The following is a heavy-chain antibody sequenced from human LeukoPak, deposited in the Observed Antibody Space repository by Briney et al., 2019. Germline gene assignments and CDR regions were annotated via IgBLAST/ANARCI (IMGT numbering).Heavy chain of an antibody. D-gene: IGHD4-11*01. CDR2: LNSDGSTT. V-gene: IGHV3-74*01. CDR3: VRSLMTTVGEEY. J-gene: IGHJ4*02. CDR1: GFTFSRYW. Sequence: GGSLRLSCAASGFTFSRYWMHWVRQAPGKGLVWVARLNSDGSTTTYADSVKGRFTISRDNAKNTLYLQMNSLRAEDAALYYCVRSLMTTVGEEYWGQGTLVTVSS.